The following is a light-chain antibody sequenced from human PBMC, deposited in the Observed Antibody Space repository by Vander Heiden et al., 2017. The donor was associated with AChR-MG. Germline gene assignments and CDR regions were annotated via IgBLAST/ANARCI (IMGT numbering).Light chain of an antibody. V-gene: IGKV1-6*01. CDR1: QGIRDD. J-gene: IGKJ1*01. Sequence: AIQMTQSPSSLSASVGDRVTITCRASQGIRDDLDWYQQKPGKAPKLLIYGASSLKSGVPSRFSGSGSGTDFTLTISSLQPEDFATYYCLQHYNFPRTFGQGTKVEIK. CDR3: LQHYNFPRT. CDR2: GAS.